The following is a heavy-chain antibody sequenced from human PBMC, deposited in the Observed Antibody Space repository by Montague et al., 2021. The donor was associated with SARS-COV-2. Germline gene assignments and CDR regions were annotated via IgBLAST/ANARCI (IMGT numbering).Heavy chain of an antibody. V-gene: IGHV2-70*01. D-gene: IGHD4-23*01. J-gene: IGHJ6*02. CDR3: ARMTTVVTLGYYYYYGMDV. CDR2: IDWDDDK. Sequence: ALVKPTQTLTLTCTFSGFSLSTSGMCVSWIRRPPGKALEWLALIDWDDDKYYSTSLKTRLTISKDTSKNQVVLTMTNMDPVDTATYYCARMTTVVTLGYYYYYGMDVWGQGTTVTVSS. CDR1: GFSLSTSGMC.